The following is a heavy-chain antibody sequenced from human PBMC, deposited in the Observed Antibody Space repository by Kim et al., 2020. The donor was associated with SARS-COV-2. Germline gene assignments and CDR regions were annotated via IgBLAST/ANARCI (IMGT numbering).Heavy chain of an antibody. CDR3: ARGYSSSWFNYYGMDV. J-gene: IGHJ6*02. D-gene: IGHD6-13*01. Sequence: SETLSPTCAVSGGSISSSNWWSWVRQPPGKGLEWIGEIYHSGSTNYNPSLKSRVTISVDKSKNQFSLKLSSVTAADTAVYYCARGYSSSWFNYYGMDVWGQGTTVTVSS. CDR1: GGSISSSNW. V-gene: IGHV4-4*02. CDR2: IYHSGST.